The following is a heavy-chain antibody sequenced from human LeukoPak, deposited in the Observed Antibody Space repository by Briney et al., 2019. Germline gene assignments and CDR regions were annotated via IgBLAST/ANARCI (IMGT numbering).Heavy chain of an antibody. CDR2: IYTSGST. CDR3: ARGATSNWFDP. CDR1: GGSISSGSYY. Sequence: SETLSLTCTVSGGSISSGSYYWSWIRQPAGKGLEWIGRIYTSGSTNYNPSLKSRVTISVDTSKNQFSLKLSSVTAADTAVYYCARGATSNWFDPWGQGTLVTVSS. J-gene: IGHJ5*02. V-gene: IGHV4-61*02.